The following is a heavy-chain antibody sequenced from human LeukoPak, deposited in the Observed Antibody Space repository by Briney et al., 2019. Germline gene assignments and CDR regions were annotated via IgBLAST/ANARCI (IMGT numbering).Heavy chain of an antibody. D-gene: IGHD3-22*01. CDR2: IYPGDSDT. V-gene: IGHV5-51*01. CDR3: ARRAYYYDSSGSDLGAFDI. CDR1: GYSFTSYW. J-gene: IGHJ3*02. Sequence: GESPKISCKGSGYSFTSYWIGWVRQMPGKGLEWMGIIYPGDSDTRYSPSFQGQVTISADKSISTAYLQWSSLKASDTAMYYCARRAYYYDSSGSDLGAFDIWGQGTMVTVSS.